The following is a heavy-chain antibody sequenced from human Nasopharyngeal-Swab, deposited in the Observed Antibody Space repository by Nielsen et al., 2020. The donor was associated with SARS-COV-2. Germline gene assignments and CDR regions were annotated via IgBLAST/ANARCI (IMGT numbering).Heavy chain of an antibody. CDR2: IKSKTDGGTT. V-gene: IGHV3-15*01. J-gene: IGHJ6*03. CDR1: GFTFSNAW. CDR3: TTGRGYSYGYYYYYMDV. D-gene: IGHD5-18*01. Sequence: GGSLRLSCAASGFTFSNAWMSWVRQAPGKGLEWVGRIKSKTDGGTTDYAAPVKGRFTTSRDDSKNTLYLQMNSLKTEDTAVYYCTTGRGYSYGYYYYYMDVWGKGTTVTVSS.